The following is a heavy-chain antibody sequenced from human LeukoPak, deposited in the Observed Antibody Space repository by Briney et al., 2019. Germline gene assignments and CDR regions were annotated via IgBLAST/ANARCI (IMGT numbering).Heavy chain of an antibody. CDR3: ARQNFEY. J-gene: IGHJ4*02. CDR1: GFTFSSYW. Sequence: GGSLRLSCAASGFTFSSYWMNWVRQAPGGGLEWVANIKPDGSGKYYVDSVKGRLTISRDNAKNSLYLQMNSLRAEDTAVYYCARQNFEYWAQGTLVTVSS. CDR2: IKPDGSGK. V-gene: IGHV3-7*04.